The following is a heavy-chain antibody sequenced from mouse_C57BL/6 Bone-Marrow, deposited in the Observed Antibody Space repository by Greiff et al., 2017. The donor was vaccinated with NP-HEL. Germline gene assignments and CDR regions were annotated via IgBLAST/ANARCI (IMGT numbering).Heavy chain of an antibody. CDR3: AREITTGYFDV. D-gene: IGHD2-4*01. V-gene: IGHV3-6*01. CDR2: ISYDGSN. Sequence: VQLQQSGPGLVKPSQSLSLTCSVTGYSITRGYYWNWIRQFPGNKLEWMGYISYDGSNNYNPSLKNRISITRDTSKNQFFLKLNSVTTEDTATYYCAREITTGYFDVWGTGTTVTVSS. CDR1: GYSITRGYY. J-gene: IGHJ1*03.